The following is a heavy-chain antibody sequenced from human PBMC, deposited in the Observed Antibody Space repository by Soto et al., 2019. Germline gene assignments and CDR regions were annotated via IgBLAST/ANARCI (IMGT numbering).Heavy chain of an antibody. V-gene: IGHV3-23*01. CDR1: GFTFSSYA. J-gene: IGHJ5*02. D-gene: IGHD1-20*01. Sequence: EVQLLESGGGLEQPGGSLRLSCTTSGFTFSSYAMSWARQAPGRGLEWVSVISGTGGSTYYADSVRGRFTISRDNSQNTLYLQRNSLRAEDTAVYYCAKYKQGSDCFDPWGQGTLFTVSS. CDR3: AKYKQGSDCFDP. CDR2: ISGTGGST.